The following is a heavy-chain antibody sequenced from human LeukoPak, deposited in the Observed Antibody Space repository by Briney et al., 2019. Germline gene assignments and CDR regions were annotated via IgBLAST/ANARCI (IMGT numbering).Heavy chain of an antibody. Sequence: ASVKVSCKASGYTFTSYGISWVRQAPGQGLEWMGWISAYNGNTNYAQKLQGRVTMTTDTSTSTAYMELSSLRSEDTAVYYCARDNAYYYDSSGYRAFQHWGQGTLVTVSS. CDR1: GYTFTSYG. CDR3: ARDNAYYYDSSGYRAFQH. CDR2: ISAYNGNT. D-gene: IGHD3-22*01. J-gene: IGHJ1*01. V-gene: IGHV1-18*01.